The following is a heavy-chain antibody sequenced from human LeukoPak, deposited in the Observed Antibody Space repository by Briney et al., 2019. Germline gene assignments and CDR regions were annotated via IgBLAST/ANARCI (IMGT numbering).Heavy chain of an antibody. Sequence: SETLSLTCSVSGGSIGTYYWTWVRQPPGKGLEWIGYIYYTGSTNYNPSLKSRATMSVDTSKGQVSLKMTSVTAADTAVYYCARPRDYGPEGGFDYWGQEPWSPSPQ. CDR3: ARPRDYGPEGGFDY. CDR2: IYYTGST. D-gene: IGHD4-17*01. CDR1: GGSIGTYY. V-gene: IGHV4-59*08. J-gene: IGHJ4*01.